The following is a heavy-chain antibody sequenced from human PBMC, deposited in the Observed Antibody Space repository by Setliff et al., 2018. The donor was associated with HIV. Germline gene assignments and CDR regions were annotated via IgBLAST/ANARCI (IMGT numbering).Heavy chain of an antibody. Sequence: SETLSLTCTVSGASISSSSYFWGWIRQPPGKGLEWIGSIYYSGSAYYNPSLKSRVTISVDTSKNQFSLKLSSVTAADTAIYFCARQFRYPNRAVAGVDYWGQGTLVTVSS. CDR3: ARQFRYPNRAVAGVDY. CDR1: GASISSSSYF. V-gene: IGHV4-39*01. CDR2: IYYSGSA. D-gene: IGHD6-19*01. J-gene: IGHJ4*02.